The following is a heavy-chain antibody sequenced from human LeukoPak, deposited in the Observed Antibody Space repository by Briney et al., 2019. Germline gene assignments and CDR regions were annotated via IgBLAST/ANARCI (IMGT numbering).Heavy chain of an antibody. CDR1: GFTFSDYY. Sequence: GGSLRLSCAASGFTFSDYYMSWIRQAPGKGLEWVSYISSSGSTIYYADSVKGRFTTSRDNAKNSLYLQMNSLRAEDTAVYYCARVELDSSGYYFDYWGQGTLVTVSS. J-gene: IGHJ4*02. V-gene: IGHV3-11*04. CDR3: ARVELDSSGYYFDY. CDR2: ISSSGSTI. D-gene: IGHD3-22*01.